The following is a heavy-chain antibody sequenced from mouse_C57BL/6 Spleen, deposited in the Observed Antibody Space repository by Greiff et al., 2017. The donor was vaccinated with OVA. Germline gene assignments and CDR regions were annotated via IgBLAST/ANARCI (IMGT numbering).Heavy chain of an antibody. D-gene: IGHD2-4*01. J-gene: IGHJ4*01. V-gene: IGHV3-6*01. Sequence: DVKLQESGPGLVKPSQSLSLTCSVTGYSITSGYYWNWIRQFPGNKLEWMGYISYDGSNNYNPSLKNRISITRDTSKNQFFLKLNSVTTEDTATYYCASPHDYDSDYYAMDYWGQGTSVTVSS. CDR2: ISYDGSN. CDR3: ASPHDYDSDYYAMDY. CDR1: GYSITSGYY.